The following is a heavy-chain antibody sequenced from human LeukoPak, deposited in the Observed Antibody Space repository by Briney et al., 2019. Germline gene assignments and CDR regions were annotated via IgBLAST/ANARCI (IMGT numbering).Heavy chain of an antibody. V-gene: IGHV4-34*01. Sequence: SETLSLTCAVYGGSFSGYYWSWIRQPPGKGLEWIGEINHSGSTNYNPSLKSRVTITVDTSKNQFSLKLSSVTAADTAVYYCARGREDIVVVPAAIGYYFDYWGQGTLVTVSS. CDR3: ARGREDIVVVPAAIGYYFDY. CDR1: GGSFSGYY. J-gene: IGHJ4*02. CDR2: INHSGST. D-gene: IGHD2-2*02.